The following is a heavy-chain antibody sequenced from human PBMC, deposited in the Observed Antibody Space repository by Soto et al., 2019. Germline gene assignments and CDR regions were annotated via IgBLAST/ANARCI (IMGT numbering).Heavy chain of an antibody. J-gene: IGHJ6*03. V-gene: IGHV1-18*01. CDR1: GYTFTSYG. CDR2: ISAYNGNT. CDR3: ARSGGYYDFWSGYYSTYYYYMDV. D-gene: IGHD3-3*01. Sequence: GASVKVSCKASGYTFTSYGISWVRQAPGQGLEWMGWISAYNGNTNYAQKLQGRVTMTTDTSTSTAYMELRSLRSDDTAVYYCARSGGYYDFWSGYYSTYYYYMDVWGKGTTVAVSS.